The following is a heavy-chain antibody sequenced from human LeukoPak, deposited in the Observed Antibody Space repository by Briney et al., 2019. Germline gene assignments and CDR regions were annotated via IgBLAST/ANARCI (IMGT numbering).Heavy chain of an antibody. J-gene: IGHJ6*02. CDR1: GGSFSGYY. D-gene: IGHD6-13*01. Sequence: SETLSLTCAVYGGSFSGYYWSWIRQPPGKGLEWIGEINHSGSTNYNSSLKSRVTISVDTSKNQFSLKLSSVTAADTAVYYCARTNSGIAAAGTSSDYYYGMDVWGQGTTVTVSS. CDR3: ARTNSGIAAAGTSSDYYYGMDV. CDR2: INHSGST. V-gene: IGHV4-34*01.